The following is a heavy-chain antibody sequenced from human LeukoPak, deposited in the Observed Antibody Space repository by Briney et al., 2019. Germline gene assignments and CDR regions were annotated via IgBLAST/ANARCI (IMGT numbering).Heavy chain of an antibody. J-gene: IGHJ6*02. CDR2: ISAYNGNT. CDR3: ARVRSSSSPDYYYYGLDV. D-gene: IGHD6-6*01. V-gene: IGHV1-18*01. CDR1: GYTFSNYH. Sequence: ASVKVSCKASGYTFSNYHIGWVRQAPGQGLEWMGWISAYNGNTKYAQNLQGRVTMTTDTSTSTAYMELRSLRPDDTAVYYCARVRSSSSPDYYYYGLDVWGQGTTATVSS.